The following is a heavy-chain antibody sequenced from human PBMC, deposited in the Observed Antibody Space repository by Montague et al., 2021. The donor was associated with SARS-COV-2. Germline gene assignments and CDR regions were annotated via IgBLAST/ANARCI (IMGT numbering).Heavy chain of an antibody. Sequence: SLSLSCAASGFSFSRSVMHWVRQAPGKGLEWVTVIRSDGSHISYVDSVRGRSTVSRDNSNNILYLQMNSLKVDDTAVYYCARENDWKFDFDFWGQGTLVTVSS. D-gene: IGHD1-1*01. CDR1: GFSFSRSV. CDR2: IRSDGSHI. J-gene: IGHJ4*02. CDR3: ARENDWKFDFDF. V-gene: IGHV3-33*01.